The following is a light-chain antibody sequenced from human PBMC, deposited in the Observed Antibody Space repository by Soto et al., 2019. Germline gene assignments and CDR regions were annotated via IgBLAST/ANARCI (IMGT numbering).Light chain of an antibody. CDR3: QQYDDFPLT. J-gene: IGKJ4*01. Sequence: DIQMTQSPSTLSASVGDRVTITCRASQSISSWLAWYQQKPGKAPKLLIYDASSLESGVPSRFSGSGYETEFTLTISSLQPDDFATYYCQQYDDFPLTFGGGTKVEIK. V-gene: IGKV1-5*01. CDR2: DAS. CDR1: QSISSW.